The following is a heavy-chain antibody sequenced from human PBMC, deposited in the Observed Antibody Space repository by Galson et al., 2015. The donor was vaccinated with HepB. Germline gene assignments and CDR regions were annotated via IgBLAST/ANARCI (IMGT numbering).Heavy chain of an antibody. CDR3: ARGENGRDYYDSSGYFETKGIYYFDY. Sequence: LSLTCTVSGGSISSSSYYWGWIRQPPGKGLEWIGSIYYSGSTYYNPSLKSRVTISVDTSKNQFSLRLSSVTAADTAVYYCARGENGRDYYDSSGYFETKGIYYFDYWGQGTLVTVSS. CDR2: IYYSGST. V-gene: IGHV4-39*07. J-gene: IGHJ4*02. D-gene: IGHD3-22*01. CDR1: GGSISSSSYY.